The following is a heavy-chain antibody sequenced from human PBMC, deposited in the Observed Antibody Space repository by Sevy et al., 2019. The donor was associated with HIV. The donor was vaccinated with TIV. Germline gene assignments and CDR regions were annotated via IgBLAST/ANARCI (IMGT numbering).Heavy chain of an antibody. Sequence: GGYLRLSCAASGFTFSDYYMSWIRQAPGKGLEWVSYISSSGSTIYYADSVKGRFTISRDNAKNSLYLQMNSLRAEDTAVYYCARSYTYDILTGYSVLGAFDIWGQGTMVTVSS. V-gene: IGHV3-11*01. D-gene: IGHD3-9*01. CDR3: ARSYTYDILTGYSVLGAFDI. CDR2: ISSSGSTI. J-gene: IGHJ3*02. CDR1: GFTFSDYY.